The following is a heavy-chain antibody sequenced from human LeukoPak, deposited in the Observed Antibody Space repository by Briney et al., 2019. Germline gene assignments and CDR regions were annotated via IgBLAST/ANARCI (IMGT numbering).Heavy chain of an antibody. CDR1: GSTFSSFA. D-gene: IGHD2-15*01. CDR2: ISGSGGST. Sequence: PGGSLRLSCAASGSTFSSFAMSWVRQAPGKGLEWVSTISGSGGSTYYADSVKGRFTISRDNSKNTLYLQMNSPRAEDTAIYYCAKHCSGGSCYSSPFDYWGQGTLVTVSS. V-gene: IGHV3-23*01. CDR3: AKHCSGGSCYSSPFDY. J-gene: IGHJ4*02.